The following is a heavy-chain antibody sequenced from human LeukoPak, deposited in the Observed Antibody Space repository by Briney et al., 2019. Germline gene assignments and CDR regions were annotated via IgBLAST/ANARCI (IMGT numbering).Heavy chain of an antibody. CDR2: MYANGAT. J-gene: IGHJ4*02. V-gene: IGHV4-4*07. CDR1: VGSMNDYY. Sequence: SETLSLLCTVSVGSMNDYYWFGMRHPAGKGRECIGRMYANGATNYKASLKSRITMSVYTSTNQYSLTLNSVNAADSAVYYWARLYCRGGNCYSYFDSWGRGTLVTVSS. CDR3: ARLYCRGGNCYSYFDS. D-gene: IGHD2-15*01.